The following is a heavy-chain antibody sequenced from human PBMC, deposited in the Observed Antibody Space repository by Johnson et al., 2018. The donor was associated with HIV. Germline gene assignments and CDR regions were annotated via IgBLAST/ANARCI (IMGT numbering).Heavy chain of an antibody. CDR1: GFTFSSFS. CDR3: ARHSDPWFVSGYYNGAFDI. V-gene: IGHV3-30-3*01. CDR2: ISYDGSNK. Sequence: QVQLVESGGGVVQPGTSLRLSCAASGFTFSSFSMHWVRQAPGKGLEWMAFISYDGSNKYYADSVKGRFTISRDNSKNTLYLQMNSLRAEDTAVYYCARHSDPWFVSGYYNGAFDIWGQGTMVTVSS. J-gene: IGHJ3*02. D-gene: IGHD3-22*01.